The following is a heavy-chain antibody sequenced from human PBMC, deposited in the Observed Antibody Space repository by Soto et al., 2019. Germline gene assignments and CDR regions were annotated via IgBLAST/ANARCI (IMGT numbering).Heavy chain of an antibody. Sequence: SETLSLTCTVSGGSISRYYWSWIRQPPGKGLEWIGYIYYSGSTNYNPSLKSRVTISVDTSKNQFSLKLSSVTAADTAVYYCARSGYKRTFDYWGQGTLVTVSS. CDR1: GGSISRYY. CDR2: IYYSGST. CDR3: ARSGYKRTFDY. J-gene: IGHJ4*02. V-gene: IGHV4-59*01. D-gene: IGHD1-20*01.